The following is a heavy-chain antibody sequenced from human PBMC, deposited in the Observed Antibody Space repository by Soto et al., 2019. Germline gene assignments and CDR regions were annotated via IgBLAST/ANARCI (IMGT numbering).Heavy chain of an antibody. CDR2: IRSKANSYAT. D-gene: IGHD1-26*01. Sequence: GGSLRLSCAASGFTFSGSAMHWVRQASGKGLEWVGRIRSKANSYATAYAASVKGRFTISRDDSKNTMYMQMNNLRAEDTAVYYCATDRASSIVGDHPVWGQGTLVTVSS. CDR1: GFTFSGSA. V-gene: IGHV3-73*01. J-gene: IGHJ4*02. CDR3: ATDRASSIVGDHPV.